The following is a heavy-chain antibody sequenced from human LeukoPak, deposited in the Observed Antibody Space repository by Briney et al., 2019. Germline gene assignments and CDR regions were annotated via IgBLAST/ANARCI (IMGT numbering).Heavy chain of an antibody. Sequence: PGGSLRLSCAASGFTFSSYSMNWVRQAPGKGLEWVSSISGSSSYIYYADSVKGRFTISRDNAKNSLYVQMNSLRAENTAIYYCAKGPYDILTRRAAKYFQHWGQGTLVTVSS. J-gene: IGHJ1*01. V-gene: IGHV3-21*04. D-gene: IGHD3-9*01. CDR3: AKGPYDILTRRAAKYFQH. CDR1: GFTFSSYS. CDR2: ISGSSSYI.